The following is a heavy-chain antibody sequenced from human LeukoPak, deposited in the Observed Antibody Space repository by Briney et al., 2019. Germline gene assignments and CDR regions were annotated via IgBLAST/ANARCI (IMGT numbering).Heavy chain of an antibody. V-gene: IGHV4-4*02. J-gene: IGHJ4*02. CDR3: ARDPSGSDWSRRFDY. CDR2: IYPSGST. Sequence: PSETLSLTCAVSGGSISSTNWWSLVRQPPGKGLEWIGEIYPSGSTNYNPSLKSRVTISVDKSKNQFSLKLRSVTAADTAVYYCARDPSGSDWSRRFDYWGQGTLVTVSS. CDR1: GGSISSTNW. D-gene: IGHD6-19*01.